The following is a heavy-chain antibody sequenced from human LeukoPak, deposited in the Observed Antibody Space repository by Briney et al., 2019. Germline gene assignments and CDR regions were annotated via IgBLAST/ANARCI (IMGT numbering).Heavy chain of an antibody. CDR3: ERFVRGVGFYFDY. V-gene: IGHV1-18*01. J-gene: IGHJ4*02. CDR1: GYTFTSYG. D-gene: IGHD3-16*01. Sequence: ASVKVSRKASGYTFTSYGISCVRPAPGQGVEWMGWNNTENGNRNYTQKLQGRVTMTTDTSASTAHMELRNLRSDDTAVYYCERFVRGVGFYFDYWGQGTLVTVSS. CDR2: NNTENGNR.